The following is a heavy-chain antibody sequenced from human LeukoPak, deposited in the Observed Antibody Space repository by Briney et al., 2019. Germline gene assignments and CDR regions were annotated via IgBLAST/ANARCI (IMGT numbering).Heavy chain of an antibody. D-gene: IGHD3-10*01. CDR2: IKHDGSET. CDR3: AKNGGPHGLDV. J-gene: IGHJ6*02. Sequence: GVSLRLSCAASGFAFSSIWMSWVRQAPGKGLEWLANIKHDGSETNYVDSVKGRFTISRDNAKNSLHLQMNSLRAEDTAVYYCAKNGGPHGLDVWGQGTTVTVSS. V-gene: IGHV3-7*02. CDR1: GFAFSSIW.